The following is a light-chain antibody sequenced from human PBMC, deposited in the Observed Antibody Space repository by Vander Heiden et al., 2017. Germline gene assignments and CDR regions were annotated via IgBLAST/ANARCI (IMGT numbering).Light chain of an antibody. Sequence: DIQMTQSPSSLSASVGDRVTITCRASQSISNYLNWYQQKPGKAPKLLIYGASNLPSGVPSRFSGSGSGTDFTLTINTLQPEDFATYYCQQSYSTPPETFGQGTKLDIK. CDR1: QSISNY. J-gene: IGKJ2*01. CDR2: GAS. CDR3: QQSYSTPPET. V-gene: IGKV1-39*01.